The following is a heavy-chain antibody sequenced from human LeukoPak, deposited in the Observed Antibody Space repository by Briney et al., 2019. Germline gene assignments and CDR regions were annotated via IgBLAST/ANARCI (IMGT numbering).Heavy chain of an antibody. D-gene: IGHD1-26*01. CDR1: GGSFSGYY. CDR3: ARRGVGATPAFDI. Sequence: WETLSLTCAVYGGSFSGYYWSWIRQPPGKGLEWIGEINHSGSTNYNPSLKSRVTISVDTSKNQFSLKLSSVTAADTAVYYCARRGVGATPAFDIWGQGTMVTVSS. CDR2: INHSGST. V-gene: IGHV4-34*01. J-gene: IGHJ3*02.